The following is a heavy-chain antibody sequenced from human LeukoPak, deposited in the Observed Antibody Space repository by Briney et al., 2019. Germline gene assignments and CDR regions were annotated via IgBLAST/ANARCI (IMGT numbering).Heavy chain of an antibody. CDR2: ISGSGGST. J-gene: IGHJ6*03. D-gene: IGHD3-10*01. V-gene: IGHV3-23*01. CDR3: AKPWYYYGSGSYYYYYMDV. Sequence: GGSLGLSCAASGFTFSSYAMSWVRQAPGKGLEWVSAISGSGGSTYYADSVKGRFTISRDNSKNTLYPQMNSLRAEDTAVYYCAKPWYYYGSGSYYYYYMDVWGKGTTVTVSS. CDR1: GFTFSSYA.